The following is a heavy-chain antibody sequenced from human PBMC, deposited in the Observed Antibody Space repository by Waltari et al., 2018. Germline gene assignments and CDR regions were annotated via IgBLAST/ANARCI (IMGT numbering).Heavy chain of an antibody. CDR3: RGSSSWHGGFDY. J-gene: IGHJ4*02. CDR1: GFNFGDYA. V-gene: IGHV3-49*04. Sequence: EVQLVESGGGLVQPGRSLRLYCTASGFNFGDYAMSWVRQAPGKGLELVGFIRIKAYGGTTEYAASVKGRFTISRDDSKSIAYLQMNSLKTEDTAVYYCRGSSSWHGGFDYWGQGTLVTVSS. D-gene: IGHD6-13*01. CDR2: IRIKAYGGTT.